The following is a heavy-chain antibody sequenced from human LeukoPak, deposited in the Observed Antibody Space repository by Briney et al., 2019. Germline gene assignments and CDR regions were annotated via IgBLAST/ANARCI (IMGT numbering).Heavy chain of an antibody. CDR3: ARVVRARDSSGSFDY. D-gene: IGHD3-22*01. Sequence: SETLSLSCTVSGGSISNSSYYWGWIRQPPGKGLEWIGSIYYSGSTYYNPSLKSRVTISVDTSKNQFSLKLSSVTAADTAVYYCARVVRARDSSGSFDYWGQGTLVTVSS. J-gene: IGHJ4*02. CDR1: GGSISNSSYY. V-gene: IGHV4-39*07. CDR2: IYYSGST.